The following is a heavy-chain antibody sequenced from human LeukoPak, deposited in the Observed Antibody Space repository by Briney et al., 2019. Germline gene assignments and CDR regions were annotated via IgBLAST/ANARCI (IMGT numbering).Heavy chain of an antibody. J-gene: IGHJ4*02. Sequence: GGSLRLSCEASGFTFSAYAMTWVRQAPGKGLEWVSSIGSDNKPHYSESVKGRFAISRDNSKSMLFLQLNSLRAEDTAVYYCAKRFYERGGHFDCWGQGTLVTVSS. D-gene: IGHD2/OR15-2a*01. V-gene: IGHV3-23*05. CDR3: AKRFYERGGHFDC. CDR2: IGSDNKP. CDR1: GFTFSAYA.